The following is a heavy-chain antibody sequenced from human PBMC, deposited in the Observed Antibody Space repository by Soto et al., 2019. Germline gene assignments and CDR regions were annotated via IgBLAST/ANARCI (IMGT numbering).Heavy chain of an antibody. CDR3: ARDLTRESTTGYFDI. V-gene: IGHV3-21*01. CDR2: ISSSGRKI. CDR1: GFTFSASS. J-gene: IGHJ4*02. D-gene: IGHD1-1*01. Sequence: PGGSLRLSCGASGFTFSASSMNWVRQAPGKGLEWVSSISSSGRKIYYADSVKGRFTISRDNAKNSLYLHMNGLTPADTAVYYCARDLTRESTTGYFDIWSQGSLVTVSS.